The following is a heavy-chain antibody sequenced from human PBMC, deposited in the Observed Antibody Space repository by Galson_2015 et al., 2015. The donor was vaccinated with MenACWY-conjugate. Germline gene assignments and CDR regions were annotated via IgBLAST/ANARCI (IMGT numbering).Heavy chain of an antibody. V-gene: IGHV3-74*03. CDR1: GFVFSDYC. CDR2: ICAGGISI. J-gene: IGHJ6*02. Sequence: PLRLSCAASGFVFSDYCMHWVRQAPGKGLECVSRICAGGISIMYGDSARGRFTISRDDAENTLYLQMDGLRADDTAVYFCVRGSIGWRGMDIWGQGTTVTVSS. D-gene: IGHD2-15*01. CDR3: VRGSIGWRGMDI.